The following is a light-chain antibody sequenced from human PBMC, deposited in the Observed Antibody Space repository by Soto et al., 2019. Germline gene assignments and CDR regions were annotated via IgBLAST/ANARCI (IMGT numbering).Light chain of an antibody. J-gene: IGKJ4*01. CDR1: QSVSSY. V-gene: IGKV3-11*01. CDR3: QQRSNWLT. Sequence: EIVLTQSPATLSFAPGDRATLSCMARQSVSSYLAWYQQKPGQAPRLLIYDASNRATGIPARFSGSGSGTDFTLNISSLEPEDCAVYYWQQRSNWLTFGGGTKLEIK. CDR2: DAS.